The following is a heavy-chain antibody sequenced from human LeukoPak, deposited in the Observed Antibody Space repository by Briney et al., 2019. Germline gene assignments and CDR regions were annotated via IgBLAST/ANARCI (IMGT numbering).Heavy chain of an antibody. CDR3: TRVTHYALDI. J-gene: IGHJ3*02. V-gene: IGHV3-7*05. CDR2: IRQDGNEI. Sequence: GGSLRLSCAAPGFTFSTYWMSWVRQAPGKGPEWVSSIRQDGNEIYYVDSVKGRFTISRDNAKTSLYLQMNSLRAEDTAVYYCTRVTHYALDIWGQGTMVTVSS. CDR1: GFTFSTYW.